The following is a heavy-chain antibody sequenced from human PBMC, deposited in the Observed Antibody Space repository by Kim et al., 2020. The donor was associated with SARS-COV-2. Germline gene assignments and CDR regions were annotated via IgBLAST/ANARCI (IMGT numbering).Heavy chain of an antibody. CDR1: GFTFSSYS. CDR3: ASPAPSSSWPQYGMDV. Sequence: GGSLRLSCAASGFTFSSYSMNWVRQAPGKGLEWVSSISSSSSYIYYADSVKGRFTISRDNAKNSLYLQMNSLRAEDTAVYYCASPAPSSSWPQYGMDVWGQGTTVTVSS. D-gene: IGHD6-13*01. J-gene: IGHJ6*02. V-gene: IGHV3-21*01. CDR2: ISSSSSYI.